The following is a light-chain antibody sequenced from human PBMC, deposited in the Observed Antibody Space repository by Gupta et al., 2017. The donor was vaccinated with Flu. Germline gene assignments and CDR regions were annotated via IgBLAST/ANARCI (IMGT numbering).Light chain of an antibody. CDR1: QSISSW. CDR2: RAS. V-gene: IGKV1-5*03. Sequence: DIQMTQSPSTLSASVGDTVTITCWASQSISSWLAWYQQKPGEAPKLLIYRASTLHNGVPSRFSGSGSGTEFTLTISSLQPGDSATYYCQQYNDACAFGQGTNVEIK. CDR3: QQYNDACA. J-gene: IGKJ2*01.